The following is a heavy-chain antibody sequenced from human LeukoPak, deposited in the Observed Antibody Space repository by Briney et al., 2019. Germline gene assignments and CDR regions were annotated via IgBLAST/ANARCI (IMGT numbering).Heavy chain of an antibody. Sequence: SETLSLTCAVYGGSFSGYYWSWIRRPPGKGLEWIGEINHSGSTNYNPSLKSRVTISVDTSKNQSSLKLSSVTAADTAVYYCAREGTDDYYDSSGLIDYWGQGTLVTVSS. J-gene: IGHJ4*02. D-gene: IGHD3-22*01. CDR3: AREGTDDYYDSSGLIDY. CDR2: INHSGST. CDR1: GGSFSGYY. V-gene: IGHV4-34*01.